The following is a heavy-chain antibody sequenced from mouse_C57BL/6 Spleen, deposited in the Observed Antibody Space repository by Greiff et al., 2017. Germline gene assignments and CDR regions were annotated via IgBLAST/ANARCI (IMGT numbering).Heavy chain of an antibody. CDR1: EYEFPSHD. CDR2: INSDGGST. V-gene: IGHV5-2*01. D-gene: IGHD1-1*01. J-gene: IGHJ1*03. Sequence: DVMLVESGGGLVQPGESLKLSCESNEYEFPSHDMSWVRKTPEKRLELVAAINSDGGSTYYPDTMERRFIISRANTKQTLYLQMSSLRSEDTALYYCARQRAYGSSYGYFDVWGTGTTVTVSS. CDR3: ARQRAYGSSYGYFDV.